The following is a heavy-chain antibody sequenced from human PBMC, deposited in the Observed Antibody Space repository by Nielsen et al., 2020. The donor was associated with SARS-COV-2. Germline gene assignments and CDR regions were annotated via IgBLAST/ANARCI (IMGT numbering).Heavy chain of an antibody. J-gene: IGHJ6*02. V-gene: IGHV1-69*06. CDR3: ARVYSGSYSRYYGMDV. CDR2: IIPIFGTA. CDR1: GGTFSSYA. D-gene: IGHD1-26*01. Sequence: SVKVSCKASGGTFSSYAISWVRQAPGQGLEWMGGIIPIFGTANYAQKFQGRVTITADKSTSTAYMELSSLRSEDTAVYYCARVYSGSYSRYYGMDVWGQGTTVTVSS.